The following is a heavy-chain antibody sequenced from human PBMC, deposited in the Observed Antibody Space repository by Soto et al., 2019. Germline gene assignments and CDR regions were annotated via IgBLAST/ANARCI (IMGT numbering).Heavy chain of an antibody. CDR3: ARDTATVTTGSFDY. Sequence: EVQLVESGGGLVKPGGSLRLSCAASGFTFSSYSMNWVRQAPGKGLEWVSSISSSSSYIYYADSVKGRFTISRDNAKNSLYLQMNSLRAEDTAVYYCARDTATVTTGSFDYWGQGTPVTVSS. J-gene: IGHJ4*02. CDR2: ISSSSSYI. D-gene: IGHD4-4*01. CDR1: GFTFSSYS. V-gene: IGHV3-21*01.